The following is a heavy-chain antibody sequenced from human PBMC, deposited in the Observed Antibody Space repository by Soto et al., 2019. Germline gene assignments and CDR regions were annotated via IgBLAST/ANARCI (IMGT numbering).Heavy chain of an antibody. D-gene: IGHD6-6*01. CDR3: ASMAARWWFDP. V-gene: IGHV4-59*01. CDR2: IYYSGST. CDR1: GGSISSYY. Sequence: ETLSLTCTVSGGSISSYYWSWIRQPPGKGLEWIGYIYYSGSTNYNPSLKSRVTISVDTSKNQFSLKLSSVTAADTAVYYCASMAARWWFDPWGQGTLVTVSS. J-gene: IGHJ5*02.